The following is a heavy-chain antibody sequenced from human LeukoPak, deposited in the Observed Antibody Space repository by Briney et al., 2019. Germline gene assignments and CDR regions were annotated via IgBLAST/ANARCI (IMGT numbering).Heavy chain of an antibody. CDR3: ARMYLGDYYYYYGMDV. CDR2: MNPNSGNT. CDR1: GYTFTSYD. V-gene: IGHV1-8*01. J-gene: IGHJ6*02. Sequence: ASVKVSCKASGYTFTSYDINWVRQATGQGLEWMGWMNPNSGNTGYAQKFQGRVTMTRNTSISTAYMELSSLRSGDMAVYYCARMYLGDYYYYYGMDVWGQGTTVTVSS. D-gene: IGHD2-2*01.